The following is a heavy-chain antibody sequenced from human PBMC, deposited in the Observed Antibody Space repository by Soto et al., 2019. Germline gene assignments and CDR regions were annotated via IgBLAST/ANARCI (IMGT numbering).Heavy chain of an antibody. Sequence: VASVKVSCKASGYTFISYGMHWVRQAPGQRLEWMGWINSGNGNTKYSQKFQGRVTITRDTSASTASMELSSLRSEDTAVYYCARGGGQLVYYYSYGMDVWGRGTTVTVSS. J-gene: IGHJ6*02. CDR2: INSGNGNT. CDR1: GYTFISYG. V-gene: IGHV1-3*01. CDR3: ARGGGQLVYYYSYGMDV. D-gene: IGHD6-6*01.